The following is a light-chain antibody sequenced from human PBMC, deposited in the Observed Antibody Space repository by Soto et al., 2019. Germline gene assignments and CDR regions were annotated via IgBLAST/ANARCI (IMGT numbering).Light chain of an antibody. V-gene: IGKV3-20*01. CDR1: QRVSRGY. Sequence: EVVLTQSPDKLSLSPWESATLSCKASQRVSRGYLAWYQQKPGQAPRLVIYGVSTRATGIPERFSGSGSGTDCTLTITILEHEDLAVEDCQQYDNAPRTFGQGTKVDIK. CDR2: GVS. CDR3: QQYDNAPRT. J-gene: IGKJ1*01.